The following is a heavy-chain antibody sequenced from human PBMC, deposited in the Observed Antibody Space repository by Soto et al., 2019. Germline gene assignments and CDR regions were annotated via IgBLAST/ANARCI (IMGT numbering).Heavy chain of an antibody. CDR3: TTDGVAAAGYFDY. D-gene: IGHD6-13*01. V-gene: IGHV3-15*01. J-gene: IGHJ4*02. Sequence: GGSLRLSCAASGFTFSNAWMSWVRQAPGKGLEWVGRIKSITDGGTTDYAAPVKCRFTISRDDSKNTLYLQMNSLKTEDTAVYCCTTDGVAAAGYFDYWGQGTLVTVSS. CDR2: IKSITDGGTT. CDR1: GFTFSNAW.